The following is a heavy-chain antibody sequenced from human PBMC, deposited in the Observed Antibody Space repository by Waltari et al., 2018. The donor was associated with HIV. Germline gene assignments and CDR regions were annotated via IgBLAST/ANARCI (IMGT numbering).Heavy chain of an antibody. V-gene: IGHV3-7*01. CDR2: IKQDGSEK. Sequence: EVQLVESGGGLVQPGGSLRLSCAASGFTFRSYWMSWVRQAPGKGLEWVANIKQDGSEKYYVDSVKGRFTISRDNAKNSLYLQMNSLRAEDTAVYYCARDLYSSGWYAPYYFDYWGQGTLVTVSS. CDR3: ARDLYSSGWYAPYYFDY. J-gene: IGHJ4*02. D-gene: IGHD6-19*01. CDR1: GFTFRSYW.